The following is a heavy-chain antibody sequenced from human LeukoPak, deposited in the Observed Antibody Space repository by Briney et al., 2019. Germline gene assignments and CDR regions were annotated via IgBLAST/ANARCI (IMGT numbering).Heavy chain of an antibody. CDR2: IKPNSVGT. Sequence: ASVKVSPKASLYTFTAYYMQCVRQAPCEGREGRGWIKPNSVGTNYAQKSQGTVTMTRDTSITTAYMELSRLRSEDKAVYYYASAPRRGHELDPWGQGTLVTVSS. CDR3: ASAPRRGHELDP. CDR1: LYTFTAYY. V-gene: IGHV1-2*02. J-gene: IGHJ5*02.